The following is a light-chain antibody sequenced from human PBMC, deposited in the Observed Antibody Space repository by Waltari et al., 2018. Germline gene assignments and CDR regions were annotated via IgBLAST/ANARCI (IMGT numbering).Light chain of an antibody. V-gene: IGLV1-44*01. J-gene: IGLJ3*02. CDR1: SSNIGRNS. Sequence: QSVLTQPPSASGTPGQRVTISCSGSSSNIGRNSVNWYQQFPGTAPKLLIYTNIQRPSGVPDRFSGSKSGTSASLAISGLWSEDEADYYCAAWDDSLTGLWVFGGGTKLTVL. CDR2: TNI. CDR3: AAWDDSLTGLWV.